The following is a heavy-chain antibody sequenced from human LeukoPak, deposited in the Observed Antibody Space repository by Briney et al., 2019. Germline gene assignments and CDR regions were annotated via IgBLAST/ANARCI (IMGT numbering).Heavy chain of an antibody. J-gene: IGHJ6*03. CDR2: IYYSGST. CDR3: ARETNGFSGYYYMDV. D-gene: IGHD2-8*01. CDR1: GGSISSSSYY. V-gene: IGHV4-39*07. Sequence: SETLSLTCTVSGGSISSSSYYWGWIRQPPGKGLEWIGSIYYSGSTYYNPSLKSRVTISVDTSKNQFSLKLSSVTAADTAVYYCARETNGFSGYYYMDVWGKGTTVTVSS.